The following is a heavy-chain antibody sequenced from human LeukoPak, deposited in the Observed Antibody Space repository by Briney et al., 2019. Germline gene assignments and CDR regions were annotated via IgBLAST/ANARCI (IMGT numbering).Heavy chain of an antibody. V-gene: IGHV3-48*01. CDR2: ISSDSSTI. Sequence: PGGSLRLSCAASGFTFSSYTMNWVRQAPGKGLEWVSYISSDSSTIYYADSVKGRFTISRDNAKNSLYLQMNSLRVEDTAVYYCARGWDNWNDLNFDYWGQGTLVTVSS. CDR1: GFTFSSYT. D-gene: IGHD1-20*01. CDR3: ARGWDNWNDLNFDY. J-gene: IGHJ4*02.